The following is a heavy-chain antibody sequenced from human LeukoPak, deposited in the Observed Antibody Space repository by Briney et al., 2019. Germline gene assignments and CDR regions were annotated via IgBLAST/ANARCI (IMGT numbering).Heavy chain of an antibody. CDR1: GGSISSGAYY. CDR2: IYTSGST. J-gene: IGHJ4*02. CDR3: ARDAPTAYCSGGTCYFDY. V-gene: IGHV4-61*02. Sequence: PSETLSLTCTVSGGSISSGAYYWSWLRQPAGKGLEWIGRIYTSGSTDYNPSLKSRVTISLDTSKNQFSLNLSSMTAADTALYFCARDAPTAYCSGGTCYFDYWGQGTLVTVSS. D-gene: IGHD2-15*01.